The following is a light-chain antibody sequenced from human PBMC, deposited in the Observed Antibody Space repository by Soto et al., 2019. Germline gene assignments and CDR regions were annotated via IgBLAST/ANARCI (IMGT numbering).Light chain of an antibody. Sequence: DIQMTQSPSTLFASVGDRVTITCRASQTVGRSLAWYQQKPGKAPKLLIYDASSLEGGVPSRFSGSGSGTEFTLTVSSLQPDDFAIYHCQEYNSYSRTFGQGTKV. CDR1: QTVGRS. J-gene: IGKJ1*01. V-gene: IGKV1-5*01. CDR3: QEYNSYSRT. CDR2: DAS.